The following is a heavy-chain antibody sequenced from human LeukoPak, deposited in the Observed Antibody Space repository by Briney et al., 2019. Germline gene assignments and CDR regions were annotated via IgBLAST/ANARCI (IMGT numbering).Heavy chain of an antibody. CDR3: AKGGEWLVSSAFYYYYMDV. CDR1: GFTFSNYG. J-gene: IGHJ6*03. Sequence: GGSLRLSCAASGFTFSNYGMSWVRQAPGKGLQWVSAISSSGGSTYYVDSVKGRFTISRDNSKNTLYLQMNSLRAEDTAVYYCAKGGEWLVSSAFYYYYMDVWGKGTTVTISS. D-gene: IGHD6-19*01. CDR2: ISSSGGST. V-gene: IGHV3-23*01.